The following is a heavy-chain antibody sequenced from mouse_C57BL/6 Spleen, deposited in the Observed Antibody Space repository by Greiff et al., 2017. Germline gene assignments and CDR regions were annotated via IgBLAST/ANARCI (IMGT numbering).Heavy chain of an antibody. V-gene: IGHV10-1*01. Sequence: EVKLVESGGGLVQPKGSLKLSCAASGFSFNTYAMNWVRQAPGKGLEWVARIRSKSNNYATYYADSVKDRFTISRDDSESMLYLQMNNLKTEDTAMYYCVRRDGNYEGFAYWGQGTLVTVSA. CDR3: VRRDGNYEGFAY. J-gene: IGHJ3*01. CDR1: GFSFNTYA. D-gene: IGHD2-1*01. CDR2: IRSKSNNYAT.